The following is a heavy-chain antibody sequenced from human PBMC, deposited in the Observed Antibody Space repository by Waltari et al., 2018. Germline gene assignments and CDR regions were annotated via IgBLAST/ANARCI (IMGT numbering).Heavy chain of an antibody. CDR3: ARLLREEMATRILDAFDI. CDR1: GGTFSSYA. Sequence: QVQLVQSGAEVKKPGSSVKVSCKASGGTFSSYAISWVRQAPGQGLEWMGGIIPIFGTANYAQKFQGRVTITADKSTSTAYMELSSLRSEDTAVYYCARLLREEMATRILDAFDIWGQGTMVTVSS. D-gene: IGHD5-12*01. J-gene: IGHJ3*02. V-gene: IGHV1-69*14. CDR2: IIPIFGTA.